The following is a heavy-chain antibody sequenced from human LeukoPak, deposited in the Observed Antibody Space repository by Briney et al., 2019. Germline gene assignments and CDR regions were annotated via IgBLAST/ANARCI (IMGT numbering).Heavy chain of an antibody. CDR1: GFTFSSYG. CDR3: AKDPNRLADYGGNYFDY. J-gene: IGHJ4*02. Sequence: GGSLRLSCAASGFTFSSYGMHWVRQAPGKGLEWVAFIRYDGSNKYYADSVKGRFTISRDNSKNTLYLQMNSLRAEDTAVYYCAKDPNRLADYGGNYFDYWGQGTLVTVSS. CDR2: IRYDGSNK. D-gene: IGHD4-23*01. V-gene: IGHV3-30*02.